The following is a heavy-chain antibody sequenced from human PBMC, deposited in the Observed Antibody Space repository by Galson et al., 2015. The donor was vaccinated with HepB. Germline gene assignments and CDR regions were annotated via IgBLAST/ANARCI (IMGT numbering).Heavy chain of an antibody. D-gene: IGHD6-6*01. CDR3: AKMTLSSIAARRGAFDI. CDR1: GFTFSSYS. CDR2: ISGSGDNT. J-gene: IGHJ3*02. Sequence: SLRLSCAASGFTFSSYSMNWVRQAPGKGLEWVSAISGSGDNTYYADSVKGRFTISRDNSKNTLYLQMNSLRAEDTAVYYCAKMTLSSIAARRGAFDIWGQGTMVTVSS. V-gene: IGHV3-23*01.